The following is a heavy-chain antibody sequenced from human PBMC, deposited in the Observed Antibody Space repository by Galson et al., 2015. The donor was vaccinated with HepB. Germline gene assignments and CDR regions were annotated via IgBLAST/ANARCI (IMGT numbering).Heavy chain of an antibody. CDR3: ARSSLGTVTISDDAFDI. J-gene: IGHJ3*02. Sequence: SLRLSCAASGFTVSSNYMSWVRQAPGKGLEWVSVIYSGGSTYYADSVKGRFTISRHNSKNTLYLQMNSLRAEDTAVYYCARSSLGTVTISDDAFDIWGQGTMVTVSS. CDR2: IYSGGST. D-gene: IGHD4-17*01. V-gene: IGHV3-53*04. CDR1: GFTVSSNY.